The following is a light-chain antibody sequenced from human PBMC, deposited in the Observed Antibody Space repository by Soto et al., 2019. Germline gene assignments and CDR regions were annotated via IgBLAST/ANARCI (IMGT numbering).Light chain of an antibody. CDR2: GAS. J-gene: IGKJ1*01. V-gene: IGKV3-15*01. CDR3: QQYNNWPPT. CDR1: RGVSSN. Sequence: EIVMTPSPATLSVSPLEIASLSFMGSRGVSSNLAWYQQKPGQAPRLLIPGASTRATGIPARFSGSGSGTEFTLTISSLQSQDFAVYYCQQYNNWPPTFGQGTKVDI.